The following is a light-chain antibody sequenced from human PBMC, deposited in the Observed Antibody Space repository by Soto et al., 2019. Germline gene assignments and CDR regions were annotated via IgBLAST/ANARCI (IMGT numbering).Light chain of an antibody. V-gene: IGLV2-14*01. CDR3: RSYTSSSTLYV. CDR1: SSDIGGYNY. CDR2: DVS. Sequence: QSALTQPASVSGSPGQSITISCTGTSSDIGGYNYVSWYQQHPGKAPKLMIYDVSNRPSGVSNRFSGSKSGSTDSVTISWLKAKDEADYYRRSYTSSSTLYVFCPGTKLTVL. J-gene: IGLJ1*01.